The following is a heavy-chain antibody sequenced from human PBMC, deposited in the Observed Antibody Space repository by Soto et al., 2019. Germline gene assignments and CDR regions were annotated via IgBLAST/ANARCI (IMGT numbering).Heavy chain of an antibody. J-gene: IGHJ4*02. CDR1: GLSLSTSGVG. CDR3: AHRRNTVTPNNFDY. D-gene: IGHD4-17*01. V-gene: IGHV2-5*02. CDR2: IYWDDDK. Sequence: SGPTLVNPTQTLTLTCTFSGLSLSTSGVGVGWIRQPPGKALEWLALIYWDDDKRYSPSLKSRLTITKDTSKNQVVLTMTNMDPVDTATYYCAHRRNTVTPNNFDYWGQGTLVTVSS.